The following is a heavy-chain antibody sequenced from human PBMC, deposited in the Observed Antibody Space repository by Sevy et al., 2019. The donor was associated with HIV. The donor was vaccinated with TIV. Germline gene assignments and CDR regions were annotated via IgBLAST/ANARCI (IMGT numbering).Heavy chain of an antibody. D-gene: IGHD2-2*01. J-gene: IGHJ6*03. CDR1: GFTFSSYA. CDR2: ISYDGSNK. V-gene: IGHV3-30-3*01. Sequence: GGSLRLSCAASGFTFSSYAMHWVRQAPGKGLEWVAVISYDGSNKYYADSVKGRFTISRDNSKNTLYLQMNSLRAEDTAVYYCARGIVVVPAAFWRPEDYYMDVWGKGTTVTVSS. CDR3: ARGIVVVPAAFWRPEDYYMDV.